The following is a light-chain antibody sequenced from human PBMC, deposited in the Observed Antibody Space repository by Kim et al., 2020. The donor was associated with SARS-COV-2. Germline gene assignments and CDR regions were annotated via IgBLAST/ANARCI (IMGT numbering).Light chain of an antibody. V-gene: IGKV1-33*01. CDR2: DAS. Sequence: SASDRDRVTITGQASQEITNYLNWYQHQPGKAPKLLIYDASILEAGVPSRFSGRGSGTYFSFTITNLQPEDVATYYCQQYDTLITFGQGTRLEIK. J-gene: IGKJ5*01. CDR1: QEITNY. CDR3: QQYDTLIT.